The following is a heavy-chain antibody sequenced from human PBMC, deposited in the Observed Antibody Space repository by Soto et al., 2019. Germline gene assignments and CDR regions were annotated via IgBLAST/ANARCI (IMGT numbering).Heavy chain of an antibody. CDR1: GFTFSSYW. CDR2: IKQDGSEK. J-gene: IGHJ3*02. CDR3: ARDHGYCSSTSCYSLDAFDI. V-gene: IGHV3-7*05. Sequence: PGGSLRLSCAASGFTFSSYWMSWVRQAPGKGLEWVANIKQDGSEKYYVDSVKGRFTISRDNAKNSLYLQMNSLRAEDTAVYYCARDHGYCSSTSCYSLDAFDIWGQGTMVTVSS. D-gene: IGHD2-2*01.